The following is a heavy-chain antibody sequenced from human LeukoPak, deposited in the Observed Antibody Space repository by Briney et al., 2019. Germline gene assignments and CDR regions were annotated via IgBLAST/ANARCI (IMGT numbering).Heavy chain of an antibody. D-gene: IGHD5-12*01. CDR1: GYTFTGYY. CDR2: INPNSGGT. Sequence: ASVKVSCKASGYTFTGYYMHWVRQAPGQGLEWMGWINPNSGGTNYAQTFQGRVTMTRDTSISTAYMELSRLRSDDTAVYYCAGLRGSDAFDIWGQGTMVTVSS. J-gene: IGHJ3*02. V-gene: IGHV1-2*02. CDR3: AGLRGSDAFDI.